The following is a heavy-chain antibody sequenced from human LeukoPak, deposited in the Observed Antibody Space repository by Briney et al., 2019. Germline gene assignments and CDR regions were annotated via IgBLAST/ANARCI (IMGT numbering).Heavy chain of an antibody. CDR2: IYYSGST. V-gene: IGHV4-59*01. CDR3: ARGDFWSGYYLPSEFDP. CDR1: GGSISSYY. Sequence: SETLSLTCTVSGGSISSYYWSWILQPPGKGLWWIGYIYYSGSTNYNPSLKSRVTISVDTSKNQFSLKLSSVTAADTAVYYCARGDFWSGYYLPSEFDPWGQGTLVTVSS. D-gene: IGHD3-3*01. J-gene: IGHJ5*02.